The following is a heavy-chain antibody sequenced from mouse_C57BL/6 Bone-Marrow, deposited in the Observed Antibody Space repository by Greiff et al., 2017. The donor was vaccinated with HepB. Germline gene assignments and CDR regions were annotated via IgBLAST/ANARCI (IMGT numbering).Heavy chain of an antibody. CDR3: TRITTVVAPRFAY. CDR1: GYTFTDYE. D-gene: IGHD1-1*01. J-gene: IGHJ3*01. Sequence: QVQLQQSGAELVRPGASVTLSCKASGYTFTDYEMHWVKQTPVHGLEWIGAIDPETGGTAYNQKFKGKAILTADKSSSTAYMEIRSLTSEDSAVYYCTRITTVVAPRFAYWGQGTLVTVSA. CDR2: IDPETGGT. V-gene: IGHV1-15*01.